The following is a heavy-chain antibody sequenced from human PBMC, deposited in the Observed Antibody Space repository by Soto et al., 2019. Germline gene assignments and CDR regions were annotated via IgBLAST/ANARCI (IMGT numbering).Heavy chain of an antibody. CDR3: ARSIVVVTALDY. V-gene: IGHV1-3*05. CDR1: GYTFTSYA. CDR2: INAGNGNT. D-gene: IGHD2-21*02. J-gene: IGHJ4*02. Sequence: QVQLVQSGAEEKKPGASVKVSCKASGYTFTSYAMHWVRQAPGQRLERMGRINAGNGNTKYSQKFQGRVTITRDTSASTACMELSSLRSEETALYYCARSIVVVTALDYWGQGTLVTVSS.